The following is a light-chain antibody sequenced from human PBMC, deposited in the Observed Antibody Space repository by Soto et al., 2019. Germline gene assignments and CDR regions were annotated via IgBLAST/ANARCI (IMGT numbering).Light chain of an antibody. V-gene: IGKV3-20*01. CDR2: GAS. CDR1: QSVSSSY. J-gene: IGKJ4*01. CDR3: QQADSFPLT. Sequence: EIVLTQSPGTLSLSPGDRATLSCRASQSVSSSYLAWYQQKPGQAPSLLIYGASNRATGIPDRFSGGGSGTDFTLTISSLQPEDSATYYCQQADSFPLTFGGGTKVEI.